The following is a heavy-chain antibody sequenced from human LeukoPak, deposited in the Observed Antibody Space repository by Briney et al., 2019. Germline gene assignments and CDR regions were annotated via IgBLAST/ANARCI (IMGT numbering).Heavy chain of an antibody. CDR3: AKALRDFWEPLAY. J-gene: IGHJ4*02. Sequence: GGSLRLSCVGSGFTSIAYALTWARQAPGKGLEWVSGISGGGVTTYYADSVKGRFTISRDNSKNTLYLQMNSLRAEDTAVYYCAKALRDFWEPLAYWGQGTLVTVSS. V-gene: IGHV3-23*01. D-gene: IGHD3-3*01. CDR1: GFTSIAYA. CDR2: ISGGGVTT.